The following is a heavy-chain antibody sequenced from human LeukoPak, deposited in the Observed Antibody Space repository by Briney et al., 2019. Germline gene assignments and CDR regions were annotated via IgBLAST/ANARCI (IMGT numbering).Heavy chain of an antibody. CDR3: ARELPREVTLDY. CDR2: IFTDGSTT. D-gene: IGHD2-21*02. J-gene: IGHJ4*01. V-gene: IGHV3-74*01. Sequence: PGGSLRLSCVASEFNFFSYGLQWVRQAPGKGLVWVSRIFTDGSTTSYADSVKGRFTISRDNAKNTLYLEMKSLRVEDTAVYYCARELPREVTLDYGAQGPLVTVSP. CDR1: EFNFFSYG.